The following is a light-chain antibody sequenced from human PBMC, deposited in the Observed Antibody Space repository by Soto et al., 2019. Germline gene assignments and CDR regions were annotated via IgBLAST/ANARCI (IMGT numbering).Light chain of an antibody. CDR2: AAS. V-gene: IGKV1-39*01. J-gene: IGKJ3*01. Sequence: DIQMTQSPSSLSASVGDRVTITCRASQSLSSYLNWYQQKPGKAPNLLIYAASSLQSGVPSRFSGSGYGTDFTLTISSLQSEDFATYYCQQSYSTLFTFGPGTKVDIK. CDR3: QQSYSTLFT. CDR1: QSLSSY.